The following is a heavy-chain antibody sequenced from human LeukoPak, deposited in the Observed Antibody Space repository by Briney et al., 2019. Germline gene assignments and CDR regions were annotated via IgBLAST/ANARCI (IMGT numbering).Heavy chain of an antibody. CDR1: GGSFSGYY. Sequence: PSETLSLTCAVYGGSFSGYYWSWIRQPPGKGLEWIGEINHSGSTNYNPSLKSRVTISVDTSKNQFSLKLSSVTAADTAVYYCARGRAGRITMIVVVYDYWGQGTLVTVSS. D-gene: IGHD3-22*01. CDR3: ARGRAGRITMIVVVYDY. V-gene: IGHV4-34*01. CDR2: INHSGST. J-gene: IGHJ4*02.